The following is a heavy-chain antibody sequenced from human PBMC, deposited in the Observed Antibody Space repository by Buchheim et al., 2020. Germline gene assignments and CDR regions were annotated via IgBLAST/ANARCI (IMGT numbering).Heavy chain of an antibody. V-gene: IGHV4-30-4*01. CDR1: GGSISSGYYY. D-gene: IGHD4-11*01. Sequence: QVQLQESGPGLVKPSQTLSLTCTVSGGSISSGYYYWSWIRQSPGKCLEWIAYIYYSGSAYYNPSLKSRATISVDTSTNQFSLRLNSVTAADTAVYYCARIDNDYINYKWFDPWGQGTL. CDR2: IYYSGSA. CDR3: ARIDNDYINYKWFDP. J-gene: IGHJ5*02.